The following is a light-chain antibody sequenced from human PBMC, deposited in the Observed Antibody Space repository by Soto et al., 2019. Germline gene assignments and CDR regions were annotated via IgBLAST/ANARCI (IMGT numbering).Light chain of an antibody. CDR2: DVN. CDR3: CLFAGSYTSYV. J-gene: IGLJ1*01. V-gene: IGLV2-11*01. CDR1: RSSNYNY. Sequence: QSVLTQPRSVSGSPGQSVTVSCTGPRSSNYNYVSWYQHHAGKAPKLMIYDVNKRPSGVPDRFSGSKSGNSASLTISGLQAEDEADYYCCLFAGSYTSYVFGPGTKVTVL.